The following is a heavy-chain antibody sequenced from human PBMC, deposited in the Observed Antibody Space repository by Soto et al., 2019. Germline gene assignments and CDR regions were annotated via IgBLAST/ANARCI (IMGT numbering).Heavy chain of an antibody. CDR3: AKDTSGAEVGIMDA. V-gene: IGHV3-9*01. CDR2: ISWNSGVI. D-gene: IGHD1-26*01. CDR1: GFIFDDYA. J-gene: IGHJ6*03. Sequence: EVKLVESGGGLVQPGRSLRLSCATSGFIFDDYAMHWVRQAPGKGLEWVSGISWNSGVINYADSVKGRFTTSRDNAKNSLYLQLSSLSSADTATYFCAKDTSGAEVGIMDAWGKGTTVIVSS.